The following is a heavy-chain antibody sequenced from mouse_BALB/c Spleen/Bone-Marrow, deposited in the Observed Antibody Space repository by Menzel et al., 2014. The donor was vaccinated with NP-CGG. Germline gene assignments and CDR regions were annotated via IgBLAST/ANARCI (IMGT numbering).Heavy chain of an antibody. CDR3: ARSGKVRNAMDY. J-gene: IGHJ4*01. CDR1: GYTFTDYA. Sequence: QVQLQQPGAELVRPGASVKISCKGSGYTFTDYAIHWVKQSHAKSLEWIGLISGYYGDAIYNQKFKGKATMTVDKSSSTAYMDLARLTSEDSAIYYCARSGKVRNAMDYWGQGTSVTVSS. D-gene: IGHD2-14*01. CDR2: ISGYYGDA. V-gene: IGHV1S137*01.